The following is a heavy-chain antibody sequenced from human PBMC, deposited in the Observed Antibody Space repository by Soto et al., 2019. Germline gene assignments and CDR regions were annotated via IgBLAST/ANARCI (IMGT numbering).Heavy chain of an antibody. J-gene: IGHJ6*02. Sequence: PGGSLRLSCAASGFTFSSYAMHWVRQAPGKGLEWVAVISYDGSNKYYADSVKGRFTISRDNSKSTLYLQMNSLRAEGTAVYYCARDLKWIQLWSKTNYGMDVWGQGTTVTVSS. CDR1: GFTFSSYA. CDR2: ISYDGSNK. V-gene: IGHV3-30-3*01. D-gene: IGHD5-18*01. CDR3: ARDLKWIQLWSKTNYGMDV.